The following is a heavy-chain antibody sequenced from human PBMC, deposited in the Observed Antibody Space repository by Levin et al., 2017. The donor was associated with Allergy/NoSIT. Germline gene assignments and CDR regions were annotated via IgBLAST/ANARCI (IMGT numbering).Heavy chain of an antibody. J-gene: IGHJ4*02. CDR2: IIPIFGTA. CDR1: GGTFSSYA. D-gene: IGHD3-10*01. V-gene: IGHV1-69*13. CDR3: ARDSSYYGSGRYNY. Sequence: PKASVKVSCKASGGTFSSYAISWVRQAPGQGLEWMGGIIPIFGTANYAQKFQGRVTITADESTSTAYMELSSLRSEDTAVYYCARDSSYYGSGRYNYWGQGTLVTVSS.